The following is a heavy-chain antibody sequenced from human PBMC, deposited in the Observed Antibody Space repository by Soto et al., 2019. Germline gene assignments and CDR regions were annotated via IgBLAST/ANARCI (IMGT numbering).Heavy chain of an antibody. D-gene: IGHD3-22*01. Sequence: PSETLSLTCAVSGGSISSGGYSWSWIRQPPGKGLEWIGYMYQTGSTYYNPSLKSRVTISGDRSKNQFSLNVTSVTAADTAVYYCARAYFDTSLYAGYYFDYWGQGALVTVSS. J-gene: IGHJ4*02. CDR1: GGSISSGGYS. V-gene: IGHV4-30-2*01. CDR2: MYQTGST. CDR3: ARAYFDTSLYAGYYFDY.